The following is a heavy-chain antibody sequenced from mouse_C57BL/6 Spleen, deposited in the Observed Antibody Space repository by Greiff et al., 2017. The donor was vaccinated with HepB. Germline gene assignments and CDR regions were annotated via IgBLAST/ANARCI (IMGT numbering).Heavy chain of an antibody. J-gene: IGHJ3*01. CDR2: IYPSDSET. CDR1: GYTFTSYW. CDR3: ARGYGNHEGFAY. D-gene: IGHD2-1*01. V-gene: IGHV1-61*01. Sequence: VQLQQPGAELVRPGSSVKLSCKASGYTFTSYWMDWVKQRPGQGLEWIGNIYPSDSETHYNQKFKDKATLTVDKSSSTAYMQLSSLTSEDSAVYYCARGYGNHEGFAYWGKGTLVTVPA.